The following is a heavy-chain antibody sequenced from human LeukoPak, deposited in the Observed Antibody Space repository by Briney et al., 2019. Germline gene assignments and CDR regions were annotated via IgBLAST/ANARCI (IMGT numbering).Heavy chain of an antibody. CDR2: MNPNSGNT. CDR1: GYTFTSYD. J-gene: IGHJ4*02. D-gene: IGHD3-10*01. Sequence: ASVKVSCKASGYTFTSYDINWVRQATGQGLEWMGWMNPNSGNTGYAQKFQSRVTMTRNTSISTAYMELSSLRSEDTAVYYCARRVRGVIPRFDYWGQGTLVTVSS. V-gene: IGHV1-8*01. CDR3: ARRVRGVIPRFDY.